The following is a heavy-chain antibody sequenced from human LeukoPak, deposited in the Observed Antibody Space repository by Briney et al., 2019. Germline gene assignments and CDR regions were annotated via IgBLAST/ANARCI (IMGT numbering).Heavy chain of an antibody. CDR2: IYYGGST. Sequence: SQTLSLTCTVSGGSISGGGYYWGWVRQHPGEGLEWLGYIYYGGSTYYSPSLKSLVTISVDTSKNQFSLKLSSVTAADTAVYYCARVAEGYGSSWYPLTGYFDYWGQGTLVTVSS. J-gene: IGHJ4*02. CDR3: ARVAEGYGSSWYPLTGYFDY. D-gene: IGHD6-13*01. CDR1: GGSISGGGYY. V-gene: IGHV4-31*01.